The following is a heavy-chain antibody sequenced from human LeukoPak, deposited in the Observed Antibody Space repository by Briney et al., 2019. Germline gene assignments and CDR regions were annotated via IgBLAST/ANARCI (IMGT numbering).Heavy chain of an antibody. CDR1: GGSISSSSYY. J-gene: IGHJ3*02. Sequence: SETLSLTCTVSGGSISSSSYYWGWIRQPPGKGLEWIGSIYYSGSTYYNPSLKSRVTISVDTSKNQFSLKLSSVTAADTAVYYCARLDGSSTSSASSWAFDIWGQGTMVTVSS. CDR3: ARLDGSSTSSASSWAFDI. V-gene: IGHV4-39*01. D-gene: IGHD2-2*01. CDR2: IYYSGST.